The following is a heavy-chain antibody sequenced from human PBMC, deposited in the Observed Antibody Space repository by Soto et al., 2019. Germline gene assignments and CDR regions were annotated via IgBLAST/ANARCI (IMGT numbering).Heavy chain of an antibody. CDR1: GGSFSGYY. D-gene: IGHD3-10*01. CDR3: ARALRITMVRGVTNGYYGMDV. CDR2: INHSGST. Sequence: PSETLSLTCAVYGGSFSGYYWNWIRQPPGKGLDWIGEINHSGSTNYNPSLKSRVTISVDTSKNQFSLKLSSVTAADTAVYYCARALRITMVRGVTNGYYGMDVWGQGTTVTVSS. V-gene: IGHV4-34*01. J-gene: IGHJ6*02.